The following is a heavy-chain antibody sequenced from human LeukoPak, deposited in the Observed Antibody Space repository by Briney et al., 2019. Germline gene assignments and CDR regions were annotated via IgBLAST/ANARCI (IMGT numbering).Heavy chain of an antibody. J-gene: IGHJ4*02. V-gene: IGHV3-13*01. D-gene: IGHD3-3*01. CDR3: ARAVGYYDFWSGHAMEYYFDY. CDR1: GFTFSSYD. CDR2: IGTAGDT. Sequence: GGSLRLSCAASGFTFSSYDMHWVRRATGKGLEWVSAIGTAGDTYYPGSVKGRFTISRENAKNSLYLQMNSLRAGDTAVYYCARAVGYYDFWSGHAMEYYFDYWGQGTLVTVSS.